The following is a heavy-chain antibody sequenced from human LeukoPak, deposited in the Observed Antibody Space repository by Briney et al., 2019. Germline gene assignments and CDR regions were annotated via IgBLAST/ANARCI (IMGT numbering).Heavy chain of an antibody. D-gene: IGHD7-27*01. CDR3: ARQTAMGRSGDY. CDR1: GYSFTSYW. CDR2: IDPSDSET. J-gene: IGHJ4*02. V-gene: IGHV5-51*01. Sequence: GESLKISCKASGYSFTSYWIGWVRHMPGKGLEWMGIIDPSDSETRYTPSFQGQVAISVDKSLTTAYLQWNSLKASDTAMYYCARQTAMGRSGDYWGQGTLVTVSS.